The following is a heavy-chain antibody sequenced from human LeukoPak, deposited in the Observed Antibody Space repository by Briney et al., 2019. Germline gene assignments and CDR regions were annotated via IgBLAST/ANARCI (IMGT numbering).Heavy chain of an antibody. Sequence: SETLSLTCTVSGGSISSSSYYWGWIRQPPGKGLEWIGSIYYSGSTYYNPSLKSRVTISVYTSKNQFSLKLSSVTAADTAVYYCARHSGYSGYDFDYWGQGTLVTVSS. V-gene: IGHV4-39*01. J-gene: IGHJ4*02. CDR3: ARHSGYSGYDFDY. CDR2: IYYSGST. CDR1: GGSISSSSYY. D-gene: IGHD5-12*01.